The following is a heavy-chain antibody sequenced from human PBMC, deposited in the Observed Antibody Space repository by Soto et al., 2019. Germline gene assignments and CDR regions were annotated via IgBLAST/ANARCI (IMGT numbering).Heavy chain of an antibody. V-gene: IGHV4-30-4*01. CDR2: IYYSGST. Sequence: PSETLSLTCTVSGESISSGDHYWSWVRQSPGEGLEWIGFIYYSGSTYYNPSLKSRVSMSVDTSNNQFSLKLNSVTAADTAVYYCARDAGYCNSVSCYPYNMDVWGQGTTVTVSS. D-gene: IGHD2-15*01. CDR3: ARDAGYCNSVSCYPYNMDV. J-gene: IGHJ6*02. CDR1: GESISSGDHY.